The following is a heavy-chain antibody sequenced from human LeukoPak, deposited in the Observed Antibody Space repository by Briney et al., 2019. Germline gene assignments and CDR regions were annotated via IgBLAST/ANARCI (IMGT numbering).Heavy chain of an antibody. J-gene: IGHJ6*02. CDR2: MNPNSGNT. CDR1: GYTFTSYD. V-gene: IGHV1-8*03. Sequence: ASVKVSFKSSGYTFTSYDINWVRQATGQGLEWMGGMNPNSGNTGYAQKFQGRVTITRNTSISTAYMELSSLRSDDAAVYYCARGHESPAFEGSYDYYYYGMDVWGQGTTVTVSS. CDR3: ARGHESPAFEGSYDYYYYGMDV. D-gene: IGHD1-26*01.